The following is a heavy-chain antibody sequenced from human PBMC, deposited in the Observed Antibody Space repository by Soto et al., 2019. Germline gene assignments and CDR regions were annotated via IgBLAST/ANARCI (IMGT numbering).Heavy chain of an antibody. J-gene: IGHJ5*02. V-gene: IGHV4-34*01. D-gene: IGHD3-9*01. CDR3: ARVEKLLRYFVQPSWFDP. CDR2: INHSGST. CDR1: GGSFSGYY. Sequence: PSETLSLTCAVYGGSFSGYYWSWIRQPPGKGLEWIGEINHSGSTNYNPSLKSRVTISVDTSKNQFSLKLSSVTAADTAVYYCARVEKLLRYFVQPSWFDPWGQGTLVTAPQ.